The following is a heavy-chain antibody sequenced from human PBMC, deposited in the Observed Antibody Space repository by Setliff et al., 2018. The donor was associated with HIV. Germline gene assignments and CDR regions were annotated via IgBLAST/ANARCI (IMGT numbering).Heavy chain of an antibody. Sequence: ASVKVSCKASGGTFSSYAISWVRQAPGQGLEWMGWISAYNGNTKYAQKLQGRVTMTEDTSTDTAYMELTSLRSEDTAMYYCAPVSSGWFDPWGQGTLVTVSS. V-gene: IGHV1-18*01. CDR1: GGTFSSYA. CDR2: ISAYNGNT. J-gene: IGHJ5*02. D-gene: IGHD2-2*01. CDR3: APVSSGWFDP.